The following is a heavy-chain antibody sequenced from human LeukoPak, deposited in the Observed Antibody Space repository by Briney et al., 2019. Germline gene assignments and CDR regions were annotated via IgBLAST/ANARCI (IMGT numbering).Heavy chain of an antibody. Sequence: SEALSLTCTVSGGSISSYYWSWIRQPPGKGLEWIGYIYYSGSTNYNPSLKSRVTISVDTSKNQFSLKLSSVTAADTAVYYCAREITVIGAFDIWGQGTMVTVSS. CDR3: AREITVIGAFDI. CDR1: GGSISSYY. D-gene: IGHD4-11*01. CDR2: IYYSGST. V-gene: IGHV4-59*01. J-gene: IGHJ3*02.